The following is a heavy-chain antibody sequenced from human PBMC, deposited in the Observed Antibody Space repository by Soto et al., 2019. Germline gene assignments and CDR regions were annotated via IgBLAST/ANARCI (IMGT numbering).Heavy chain of an antibody. V-gene: IGHV1-3*01. Sequence: ASVKVSCKASGYTFTSYAMHWVRQAPGQRLEWMGWINAGNGNTKYSQKFQGRVTITRDTSASTAYMELSSLRSEDTAVYYCARGPTGMHQSHPNTFDYWGQGTLVTVSS. CDR1: GYTFTSYA. CDR3: ARGPTGMHQSHPNTFDY. CDR2: INAGNGNT. J-gene: IGHJ4*02. D-gene: IGHD1-1*01.